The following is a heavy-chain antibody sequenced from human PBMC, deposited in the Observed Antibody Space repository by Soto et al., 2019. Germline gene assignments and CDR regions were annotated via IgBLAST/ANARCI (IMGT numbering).Heavy chain of an antibody. J-gene: IGHJ4*02. D-gene: IGHD3-9*01. Sequence: QVQLQESGPGLVKPSQTLSLTCTVSGGSISSGDYYWSWIRQPPGKGLEWIGYIYYSGSTYYNPSLKSRVTISVDTSKNQFSLKLSSVTAADTAVYYCARAGYDILTGNYYFDYWGQGTLVTVSS. CDR1: GGSISSGDYY. CDR3: ARAGYDILTGNYYFDY. V-gene: IGHV4-30-4*01. CDR2: IYYSGST.